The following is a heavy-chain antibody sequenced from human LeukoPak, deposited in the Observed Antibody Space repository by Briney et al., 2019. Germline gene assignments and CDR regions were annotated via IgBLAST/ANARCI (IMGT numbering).Heavy chain of an antibody. D-gene: IGHD1-1*01. J-gene: IGHJ3*02. CDR3: TTPKTTNDDAFDI. CDR2: FDPEDGET. V-gene: IGHV1-24*01. Sequence: ASVKVSCKVSGYTLTELSMHWVRQAPGKGLEWMGGFDPEDGETIYAQKFQGRVTMTEDTSTDTAYMELSSLRSEDTAVYYCTTPKTTNDDAFDIWGQGTMVTVSS. CDR1: GYTLTELS.